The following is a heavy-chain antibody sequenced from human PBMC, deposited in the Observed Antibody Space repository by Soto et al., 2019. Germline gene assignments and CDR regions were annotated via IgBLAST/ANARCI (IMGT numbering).Heavy chain of an antibody. J-gene: IGHJ3*02. CDR2: INPNSGGT. D-gene: IGHD6-19*01. CDR3: ARTYSSGCYSSDAFDI. V-gene: IGHV1-2*04. CDR1: GYTFTGYY. Sequence: ASVKVSCKASGYTFTGYYMHWLRQAPGQGLEWMGWINPNSGGTNYAQKFQGWVTMTRDTSISTAYMELSRLRSDDTAVYYCARTYSSGCYSSDAFDIWGQGTMVTVSS.